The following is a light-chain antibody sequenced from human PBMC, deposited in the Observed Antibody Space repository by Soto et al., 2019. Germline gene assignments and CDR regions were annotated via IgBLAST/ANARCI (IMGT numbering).Light chain of an antibody. V-gene: IGKV3-20*01. CDR3: QRNA. CDR1: HSISSDT. J-gene: IGKJ2*01. Sequence: EIVLTQSPGTLSLSPGERATLSCRASHSISSDTLAWYQQKPGQPPRLLIYATSSRATGIPDRFSGSGSGTDFTFTISRLEPEDFAVYYCQRNAFGQGTKLEI. CDR2: ATS.